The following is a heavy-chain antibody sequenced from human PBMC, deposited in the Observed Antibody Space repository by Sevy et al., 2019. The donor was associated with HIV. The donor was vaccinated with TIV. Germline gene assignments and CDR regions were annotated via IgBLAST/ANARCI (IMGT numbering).Heavy chain of an antibody. CDR1: GFTFSSYG. Sequence: GGSLRLSCAASGFTFSSYGMHWVRQAPGKGLEWVAFIRYDGSNKYYADSVKGRFTISRDNSKNTLYLQMNSLRAEDTAVDYCAKDITMVQGVIDYYYYYGMDVWGQGTTVTVSS. CDR3: AKDITMVQGVIDYYYYYGMDV. D-gene: IGHD3-10*01. J-gene: IGHJ6*02. V-gene: IGHV3-30*02. CDR2: IRYDGSNK.